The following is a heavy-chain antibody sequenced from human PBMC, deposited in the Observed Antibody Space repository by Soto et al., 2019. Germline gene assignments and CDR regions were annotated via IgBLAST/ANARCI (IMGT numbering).Heavy chain of an antibody. J-gene: IGHJ4*02. D-gene: IGHD3-16*01. Sequence: PGGSLRLSCAASGFTFSSYGVHWVRQAPGKGLVWVSDISSDGSNTNYADSVKGRFTISRDNSKNTLYLQMNSLRAEDTAVYYCARAYEGDYFDYWGQGTLVTVSS. V-gene: IGHV3-NL1*01. CDR1: GFTFSSYG. CDR3: ARAYEGDYFDY. CDR2: ISSDGSNT.